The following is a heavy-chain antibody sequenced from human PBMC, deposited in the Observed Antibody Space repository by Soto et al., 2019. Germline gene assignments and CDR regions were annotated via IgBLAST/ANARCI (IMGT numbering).Heavy chain of an antibody. J-gene: IGHJ4*02. D-gene: IGHD3-3*01. CDR2: ISSSSSYT. Sequence: GGSLRLSCAASGFTFSDYYMSWIRQAPGKGLEWVSYISSSSSYTNYADSVKGRFTISRDNAKNSLYLQMNSLRAEDTAVYYCARALVLGWFNLDYWGKGTLVTVSS. V-gene: IGHV3-11*05. CDR3: ARALVLGWFNLDY. CDR1: GFTFSDYY.